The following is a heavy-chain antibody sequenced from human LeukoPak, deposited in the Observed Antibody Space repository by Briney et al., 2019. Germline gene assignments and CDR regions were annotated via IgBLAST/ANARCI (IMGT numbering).Heavy chain of an antibody. V-gene: IGHV3-7*01. CDR3: ATPGSGIWCFDY. CDR1: GFTFSTYW. D-gene: IGHD6-13*01. Sequence: SGGSLRLSCAASGFTFSTYWMSWVRQAPGKGLEWVASINQDGSEKYYVDSVKGRFTISRDNAKNSVYLQMTSLRAEDTAVYYFATPGSGIWCFDYWGQGTLLTVSS. J-gene: IGHJ4*02. CDR2: INQDGSEK.